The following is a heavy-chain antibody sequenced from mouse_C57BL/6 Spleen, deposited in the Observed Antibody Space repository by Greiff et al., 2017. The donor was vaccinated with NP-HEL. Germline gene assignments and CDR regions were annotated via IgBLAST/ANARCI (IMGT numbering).Heavy chain of an antibody. Sequence: EVQLQESGPGMVKPSQSLSLTCTVTGYSITSGYDWHWIRHFPGNKLEWMGYISYSGSTNYNPSLKSRISITHDTSKNHFFLKLNSVTTEDTATYYCARRTGTYWYFDVWGTGTTVTVSS. CDR3: ARRTGTYWYFDV. CDR1: GYSITSGYD. V-gene: IGHV3-1*01. J-gene: IGHJ1*03. D-gene: IGHD4-1*01. CDR2: ISYSGST.